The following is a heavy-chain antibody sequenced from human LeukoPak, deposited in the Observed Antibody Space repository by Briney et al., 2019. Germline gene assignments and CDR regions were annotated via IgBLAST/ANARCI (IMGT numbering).Heavy chain of an antibody. CDR2: ISGSGGST. Sequence: ETLSLTCTVSGGSISSSSYYWGWIRQPPGKGLEWVSTISGSGGSTYYADSVKGRFTISRDNSKNTLYLQMSSLRAEDTAVYYCAKNADGRWGLPPYNWGQETLVTVSS. CDR1: GGSISSSSYY. D-gene: IGHD1-26*01. CDR3: AKNADGRWGLPPYN. J-gene: IGHJ4*02. V-gene: IGHV3-23*01.